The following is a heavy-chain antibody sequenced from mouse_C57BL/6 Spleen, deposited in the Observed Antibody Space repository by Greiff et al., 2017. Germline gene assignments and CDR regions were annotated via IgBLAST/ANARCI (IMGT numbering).Heavy chain of an antibody. CDR2: IDPSDSYT. CDR3: ARAIADSSGRFAY. D-gene: IGHD3-2*02. CDR1: GYTFTSYW. V-gene: IGHV1-50*01. J-gene: IGHJ3*01. Sequence: QVQLQQSGAELVKPGASVKMSCKASGYTFTSYWMQWVNQRPGQGLEWIGEIDPSDSYTNYNEKFKGKATLTVDTSTSTAYMQLSSLTSEDSAVYDSARAIADSSGRFAYWGKGTLVTVSA.